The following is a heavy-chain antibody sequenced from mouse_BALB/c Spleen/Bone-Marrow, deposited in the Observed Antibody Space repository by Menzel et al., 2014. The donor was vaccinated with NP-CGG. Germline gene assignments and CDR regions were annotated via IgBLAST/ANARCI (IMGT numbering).Heavy chain of an antibody. CDR2: INPYNDGS. V-gene: IGHV1-14*01. J-gene: IGHJ2*01. D-gene: IGHD1-2*01. CDR1: GYTFTSYV. Sequence: EVKVVESGPELVKPGASVKMSCKASGYTFTSYVMHWVKQKPGQGLEWIGYINPYNDGSKYNEKFKGKATLTSDKSSSTAYMELSSLTSEDSAVYYCARYYYGYYFDYWGQGTTLTVSS. CDR3: ARYYYGYYFDY.